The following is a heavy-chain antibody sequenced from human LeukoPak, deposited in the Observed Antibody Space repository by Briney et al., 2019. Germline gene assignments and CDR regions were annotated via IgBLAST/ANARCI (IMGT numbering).Heavy chain of an antibody. V-gene: IGHV3-53*01. D-gene: IGHD2-2*01. CDR3: VTRPGGYCSSTSCYAVDY. CDR1: GFTVSNSY. CDR2: IYSDGTS. Sequence: GGSLRLSCAASGFTVSNSYMSWIRQAPGKGLEWVSVIYSDGTSYYADSVKARFSISRDNSKNTLYLQMNSLRVEDTAMYYCVTRPGGYCSSTSCYAVDYWGQGTLVTVSS. J-gene: IGHJ4*02.